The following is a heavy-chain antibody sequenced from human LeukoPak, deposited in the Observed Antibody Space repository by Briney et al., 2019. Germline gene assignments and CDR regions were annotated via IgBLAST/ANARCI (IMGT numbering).Heavy chain of an antibody. CDR1: GFTVSNNY. Sequence: GGSLRLSCAASGFTVSNNYMTWVRQAPGKGLEWVSVIYSGGSTYYADSVKGRFTISRDSSKNTLYLQMNSLRAEDTAVYYCARPKTDLKGELSSPLDYWGQGTLVTVSS. CDR2: IYSGGST. CDR3: ARPKTDLKGELSSPLDY. J-gene: IGHJ4*02. D-gene: IGHD3-16*02. V-gene: IGHV3-53*05.